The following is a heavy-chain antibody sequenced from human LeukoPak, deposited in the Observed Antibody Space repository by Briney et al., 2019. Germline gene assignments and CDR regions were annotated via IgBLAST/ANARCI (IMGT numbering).Heavy chain of an antibody. D-gene: IGHD3-3*01. Sequence: GGSLRLSCAASGFTFSSYAMSWVRQAPGKGLEWVSAISGSGGSTYYADSVKGRFTISRDNSKNTLYLQMNSLRAEDTAVYYCAKDSSIFGVVTKPFDYWGQGTLVTVSS. CDR2: ISGSGGST. V-gene: IGHV3-23*01. J-gene: IGHJ4*02. CDR1: GFTFSSYA. CDR3: AKDSSIFGVVTKPFDY.